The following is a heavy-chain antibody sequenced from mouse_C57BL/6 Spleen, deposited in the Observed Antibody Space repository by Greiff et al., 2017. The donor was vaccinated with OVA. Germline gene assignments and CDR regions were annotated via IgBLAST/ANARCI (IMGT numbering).Heavy chain of an antibody. J-gene: IGHJ3*01. CDR3: AVDSSGYVLAD. D-gene: IGHD3-2*02. V-gene: IGHV1-69*01. CDR1: GYTFTSYW. CDR2: IDPSASYT. Sequence: QVQLQQPGAELVMPGASVKLSCKASGYTFTSYWMHWVKQRPGQGLEWIGEIDPSASYTNYNQKFKGKSTLTVDKSSSTAYMQLSSLTSEDSAVDDCAVDSSGYVLADGGEGTLVTVSA.